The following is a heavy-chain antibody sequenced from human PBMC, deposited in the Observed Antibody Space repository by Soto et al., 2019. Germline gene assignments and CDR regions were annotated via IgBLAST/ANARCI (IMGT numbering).Heavy chain of an antibody. V-gene: IGHV3-74*01. J-gene: IGHJ4*02. Sequence: EVQLVQSGGGSVQPGGSLRLSCAASGFTFTNYWMHWVRQVPGKGLVWVSRIDGVGAGTSYSDSVRGRFTISRDNAENVLYLQMNSLRAEDTAVYYGTTVFEYWGQGTLVTVSS. CDR2: IDGVGAGT. CDR1: GFTFTNYW. CDR3: TTVFEY.